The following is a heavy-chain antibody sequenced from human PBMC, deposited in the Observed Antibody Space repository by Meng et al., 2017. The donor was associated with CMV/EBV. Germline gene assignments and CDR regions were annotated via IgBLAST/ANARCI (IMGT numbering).Heavy chain of an antibody. CDR3: ARLISSSTSCYDY. V-gene: IGHV5-51*01. CDR2: ISPGDSDT. Sequence: KASGHSVNSNWIGWVRQMHGKGLERMGIISPGDSDTRYSPSFQGQVTISADKSISTAYLQWSSLKASDTAMYYCARLISSSTSCYDYWGQGTLVTVSS. J-gene: IGHJ4*02. CDR1: GHSVNSNW. D-gene: IGHD2-2*01.